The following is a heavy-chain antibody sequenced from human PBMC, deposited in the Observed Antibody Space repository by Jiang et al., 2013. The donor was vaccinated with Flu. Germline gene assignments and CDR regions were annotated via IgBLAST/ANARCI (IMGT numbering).Heavy chain of an antibody. CDR1: GGSLSSGNYY. CDR2: IYINGDT. CDR3: ARAGDGSGNGRYYYYGMDV. D-gene: IGHD3-10*01. V-gene: IGHV4-61*02. Sequence: GPGLVKPSQTLSLTCTVSGGSLSSGNYYWTWIRQPAGKGLEWVGRIYINGDTNYNPSLKSRVTISGDMSSNQFSLKLRSVTAADTAVYYCARAGDGSGNGRYYYYGMDVWGQGTTVSV. J-gene: IGHJ6*02.